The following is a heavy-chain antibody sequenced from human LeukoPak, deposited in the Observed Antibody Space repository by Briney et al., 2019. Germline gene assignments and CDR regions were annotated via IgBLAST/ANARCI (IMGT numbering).Heavy chain of an antibody. D-gene: IGHD1-26*01. CDR2: IYYNGRT. V-gene: IGHV4-31*03. Sequence: SETLSPTCTVSGGSITNGGYYWSWIRQHPGEGPEWIGYIYYNGRTYYNPSLKSRLTISVDTSKNQFSLNLSSVTAADTAVYYCAGAGGGTYDFWGQGTLATVSS. J-gene: IGHJ4*02. CDR3: AGAGGGTYDF. CDR1: GGSITNGGYY.